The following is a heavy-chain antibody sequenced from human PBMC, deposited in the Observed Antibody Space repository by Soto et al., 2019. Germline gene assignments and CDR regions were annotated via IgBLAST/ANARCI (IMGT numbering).Heavy chain of an antibody. CDR3: EVGGYRGSWYSGLAP. J-gene: IGHJ5*02. D-gene: IGHD6-13*01. V-gene: IGHV1-2*04. CDR2: INPNSGGT. Sequence: PSTRQGLEWMGWINPNSGGTNYAQKFQGWVTMTRDTSISTAYMELSRLRSDDTAVYYCEVGGYRGSWYSGLAPWRKGTLDTVSS.